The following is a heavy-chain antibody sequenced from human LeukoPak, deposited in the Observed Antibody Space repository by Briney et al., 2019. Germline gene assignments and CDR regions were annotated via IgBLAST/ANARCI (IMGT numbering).Heavy chain of an antibody. D-gene: IGHD3-16*01. J-gene: IGHJ3*02. CDR2: IYCSGST. Sequence: SETLSLTCTVSGGSISSYYWSWIRQPPGKGLEWIGYIYCSGSTNYNPSLKSRVTISVDTSKNQFSLKLSSVTAADTAVYYCARGSLGDPFTDDAFDIWGQGTMVTVSS. V-gene: IGHV4-59*01. CDR3: ARGSLGDPFTDDAFDI. CDR1: GGSISSYY.